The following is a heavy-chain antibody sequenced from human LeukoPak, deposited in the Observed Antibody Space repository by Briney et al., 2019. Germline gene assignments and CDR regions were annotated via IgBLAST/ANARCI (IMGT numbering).Heavy chain of an antibody. CDR3: ARGRLYGGVTAPLGYYGMDV. V-gene: IGHV3-13*01. CDR1: GFTFSSYD. D-gene: IGHD2-21*02. J-gene: IGHJ6*02. CDR2: IGTAGDT. Sequence: PGGSLRLSCAASGFTFSSYDMHWVRQATGKGLEWVSAIGTAGDTYYPGSVKGRFTISRENAKNSLYLQMNSLRAGDTAVYYCARGRLYGGVTAPLGYYGMDVWGQGTTVTVSS.